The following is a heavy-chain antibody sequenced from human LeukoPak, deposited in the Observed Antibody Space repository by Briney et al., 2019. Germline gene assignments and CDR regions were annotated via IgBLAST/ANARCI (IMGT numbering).Heavy chain of an antibody. V-gene: IGHV1-24*01. J-gene: IGHJ4*02. CDR3: ATWSVAGILYYFDY. Sequence: GASVKVSCKVSGYTLTELSMHWVRQAPGKGLEWMGGFDPEDGETIYAQKFQGRVTTTEDTSTDTAYMELSSLRSEDTAVYYCATWSVAGILYYFDYWGQGTLVTVSS. CDR2: FDPEDGET. D-gene: IGHD6-19*01. CDR1: GYTLTELS.